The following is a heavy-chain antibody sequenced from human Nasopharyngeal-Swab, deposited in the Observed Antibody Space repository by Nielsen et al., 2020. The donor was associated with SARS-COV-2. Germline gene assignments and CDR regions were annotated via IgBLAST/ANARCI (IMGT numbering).Heavy chain of an antibody. Sequence: PGKGLEWIGYIYYSGSTYYNPSLKSRVTISVDTSKNQFSLKPSSVTAADTAVYYCARGGGYSYGTWVWFDPWGQGTLVTVSS. V-gene: IGHV4-31*02. CDR3: ARGGGYSYGTWVWFDP. CDR2: IYYSGST. D-gene: IGHD5-18*01. J-gene: IGHJ5*02.